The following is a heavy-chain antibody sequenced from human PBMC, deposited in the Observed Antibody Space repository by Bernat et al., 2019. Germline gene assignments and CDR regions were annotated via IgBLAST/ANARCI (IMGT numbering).Heavy chain of an antibody. CDR1: GFTFSSYS. J-gene: IGHJ6*02. Sequence: EVQLVESGGGPVKPGGSLRLSCAASGFTFSSYSMNWVRQAPGKGLEWVSSISSSSSYIYYADSVKGRFTISRDNAKNSLYLQMNSLRAEDTAVYYCARDLNPYTAANYYYYYGMDVWGQGTTVTVSS. V-gene: IGHV3-21*01. D-gene: IGHD2-2*02. CDR3: ARDLNPYTAANYYYYYGMDV. CDR2: ISSSSSYI.